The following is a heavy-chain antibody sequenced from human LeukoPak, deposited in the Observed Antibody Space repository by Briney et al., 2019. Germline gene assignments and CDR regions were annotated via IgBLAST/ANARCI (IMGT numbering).Heavy chain of an antibody. V-gene: IGHV4-4*07. CDR1: GGSISSYY. CDR2: IYTSGST. CDR3: ARAEYYYDSSGYYYYAFDI. Sequence: SETLSLTRTVSGGSISSYYWSWIRRPAGKGLEWIGRIYTSGSTNYNPSLKSRVTMSVDTSKNQFSLKLSSVTAADTAVYYCARAEYYYDSSGYYYYAFDIWGQGTMVTVSS. D-gene: IGHD3-22*01. J-gene: IGHJ3*02.